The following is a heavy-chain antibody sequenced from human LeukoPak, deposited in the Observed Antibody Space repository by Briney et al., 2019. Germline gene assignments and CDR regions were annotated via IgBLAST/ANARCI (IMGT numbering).Heavy chain of an antibody. CDR1: GFTFSSYT. Sequence: GSLILSCAASGFTFSSYTFYWFRQAPGKGLEWVASVSVEGIGRYFPGSVEGRFAISRDDSKKSVFLQMSNLRPEDTAVYFCATVTKVDFNYWGQGTLVTVSS. D-gene: IGHD4-11*01. CDR3: ATVTKVDFNY. CDR2: VSVEGIGR. J-gene: IGHJ4*02. V-gene: IGHV3-30*09.